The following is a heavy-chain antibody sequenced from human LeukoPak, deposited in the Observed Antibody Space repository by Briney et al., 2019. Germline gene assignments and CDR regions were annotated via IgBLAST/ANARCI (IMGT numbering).Heavy chain of an antibody. CDR2: IYYSGST. CDR3: ARLAAAGTEAWFDP. Sequence: PSETLSLTCTVSGGSISSSSYYWGWIRQPPGKGLEWIGSIYYSGSTYYNPSLKSRVTISVDTSKNQFSLKLSSVTAADTAVYYCARLAAAGTEAWFDPWGQGTLVTVSS. D-gene: IGHD6-13*01. V-gene: IGHV4-39*07. J-gene: IGHJ5*02. CDR1: GGSISSSSYY.